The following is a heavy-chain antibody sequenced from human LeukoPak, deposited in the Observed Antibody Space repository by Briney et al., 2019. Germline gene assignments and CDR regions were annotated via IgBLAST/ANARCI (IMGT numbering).Heavy chain of an antibody. D-gene: IGHD4-17*01. CDR3: ARGKSDYGDYYPYFDY. CDR2: IYYSGST. Sequence: SETLSLTRTVSGGSISSYYWSWIRQPPGKGLEWIGYIYYSGSTNYNPSLKSRVTISVDTSKNQFSLKLSSVTAADTAVYYCARGKSDYGDYYPYFDYWGQGTLVTVSS. CDR1: GGSISSYY. J-gene: IGHJ4*02. V-gene: IGHV4-59*01.